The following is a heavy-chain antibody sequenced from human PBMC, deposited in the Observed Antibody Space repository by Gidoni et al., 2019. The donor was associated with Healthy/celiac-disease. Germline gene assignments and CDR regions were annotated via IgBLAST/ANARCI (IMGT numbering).Heavy chain of an antibody. D-gene: IGHD3-3*01. CDR2: ISYDGSSK. V-gene: IGHV3-30-3*01. CDR1: GFTFSSFD. Sequence: QVQLVESGGGVVQPGTSLRSSCAASGFTFSSFDMHWVRQAPGEGLEWVAVISYDGSSKYYADSVKGRFTISRDNSKNTLYLQMNSLRAEDTAVYYCARVDGYYDSVIGKYGMDVWGQGTTVTVSS. CDR3: ARVDGYYDSVIGKYGMDV. J-gene: IGHJ6*02.